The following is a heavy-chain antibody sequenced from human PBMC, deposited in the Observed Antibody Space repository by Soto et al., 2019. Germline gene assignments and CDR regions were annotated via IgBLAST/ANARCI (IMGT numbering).Heavy chain of an antibody. CDR2: IKSKTDGGTT. V-gene: IGHV3-15*01. J-gene: IGHJ4*02. CDR3: TTSPQPYSSGPGYDY. Sequence: PGGSLRLSCAASGFTFSNAWMSWVRQAPGKGLEWVGRIKSKTDGGTTDYAAPVKGRFTISRDDSKNTLYLQMNSLKTEDTAVYYCTTSPQPYSSGPGYDYWGQGNLVTVSS. CDR1: GFTFSNAW. D-gene: IGHD6-19*01.